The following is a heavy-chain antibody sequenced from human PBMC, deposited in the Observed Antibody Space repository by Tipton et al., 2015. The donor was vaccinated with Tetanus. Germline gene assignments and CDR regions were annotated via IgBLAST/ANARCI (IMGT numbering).Heavy chain of an antibody. Sequence: LRLPCTVSGGSMSNNYWSWIRQPPGKGLEWIGFVSSSGNSNYSPSLTGRVSMSLDTSKQQFSLSLTSATAADTAVYYRARGWSECSSWSCSPFDSWGQGTLVTVSS. CDR1: GGSMSNNY. D-gene: IGHD2-2*01. J-gene: IGHJ4*02. CDR2: VSSSGNS. CDR3: ARGWSECSSWSCSPFDS. V-gene: IGHV4-59*12.